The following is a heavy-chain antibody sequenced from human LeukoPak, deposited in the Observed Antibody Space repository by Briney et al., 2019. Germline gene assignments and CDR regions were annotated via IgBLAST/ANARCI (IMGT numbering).Heavy chain of an antibody. CDR2: ISSSSTYR. D-gene: IGHD3-10*02. CDR1: GFTFSSYS. CDR3: AELGITMIGGV. Sequence: GGSLRLSRAASGFTFSSYSMSWVRQAPGKGLEWVSSISSSSTYRYYADSVKGRFTISRDNAKNSLHLQMNSLRAEDTAVYYCAELGITMIGGVWGKGTTVTISS. J-gene: IGHJ6*04. V-gene: IGHV3-21*01.